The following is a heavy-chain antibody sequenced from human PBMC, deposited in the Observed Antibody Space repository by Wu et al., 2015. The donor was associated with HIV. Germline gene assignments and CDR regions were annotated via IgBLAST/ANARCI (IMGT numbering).Heavy chain of an antibody. D-gene: IGHD1-14*01. CDR1: GYTFNTYY. J-gene: IGHJ4*02. CDR2: INPSENRV. CDR3: TRSRFAGSSDTWYSFDK. V-gene: IGHV1-46*02. Sequence: QVQLVQSGAEVKKPGASVKVSCKAAGYTFNTYYIHWLRQAPGQGLEWMGVINPSENRVSYAQSFQGRVTMTRDTSTNTVYMELRSLKSEDTAVYFCTRSRFAGSSDTWYSFDKWGQGTLVTVSS.